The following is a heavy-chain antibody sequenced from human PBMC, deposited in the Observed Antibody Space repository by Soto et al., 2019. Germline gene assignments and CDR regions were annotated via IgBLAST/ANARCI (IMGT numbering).Heavy chain of an antibody. CDR1: GYSFTSYW. CDR3: ARKIVVASKFSSWFDP. D-gene: IGHD2-2*01. CDR2: IYPGDSDT. J-gene: IGHJ5*02. V-gene: IGHV5-51*01. Sequence: PGESLKISCKGSGYSFTSYWIGWVRQMPWKGLEWMGIIYPGDSDTRYSPSFQGQVTISADKSISTAYLQWSSLKASDTAMYYCARKIVVASKFSSWFDPWAQGTLVTVSS.